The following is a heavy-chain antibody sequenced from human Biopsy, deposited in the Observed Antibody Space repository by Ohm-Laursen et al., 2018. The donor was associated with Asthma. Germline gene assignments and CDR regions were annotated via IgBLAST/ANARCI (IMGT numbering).Heavy chain of an antibody. CDR3: ARHWSGNGWADVHNWFDP. CDR1: GASMTTSNF. J-gene: IGHJ5*02. Sequence: SETLSLTCTVSGASMTTSNFWAWIRQPPGRGLEWLGSVYYSGDSFYSTSLMRRLTMSVDTSRSQFSLRLTSVTAADTGVYYCARHWSGNGWADVHNWFDPWGPGTVVTVSS. D-gene: IGHD6-19*01. V-gene: IGHV4-39*01. CDR2: VYYSGDS.